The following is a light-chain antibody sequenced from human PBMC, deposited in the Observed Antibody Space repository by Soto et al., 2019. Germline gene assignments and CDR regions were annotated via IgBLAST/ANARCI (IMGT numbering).Light chain of an antibody. CDR2: AAS. CDR3: QNYNSAPRT. Sequence: DIQMTQSPSSLSASIGDRVIISCRASQGISNDLAWYQQKPGKVPYLLIYAASTSHSGVPSRFRGSGSGTDFTLTISSLQPEDVATYYCQNYNSAPRTFGQGTKVDIK. CDR1: QGISND. V-gene: IGKV1-27*01. J-gene: IGKJ1*01.